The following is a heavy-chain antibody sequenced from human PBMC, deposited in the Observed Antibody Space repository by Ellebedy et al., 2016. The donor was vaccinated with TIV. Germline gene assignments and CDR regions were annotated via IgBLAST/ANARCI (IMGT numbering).Heavy chain of an antibody. CDR3: ARDPVGVGPAFDI. J-gene: IGHJ3*02. D-gene: IGHD4-23*01. Sequence: GESLKISCTASGFTFSNNAMSWVRQAPGKGLEWISAITNSGTSTYYADSVKGRFTISRDNSKDTLYLQVNSLRAEDTAVYYCARDPVGVGPAFDIWGQGTMVTVSS. CDR2: ITNSGTST. V-gene: IGHV3-23*01. CDR1: GFTFSNNA.